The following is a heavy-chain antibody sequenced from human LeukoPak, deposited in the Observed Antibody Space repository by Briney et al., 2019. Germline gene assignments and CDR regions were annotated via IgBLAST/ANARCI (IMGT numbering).Heavy chain of an antibody. CDR2: IKSKTDGGTT. J-gene: IGHJ4*02. V-gene: IGHV3-15*01. CDR1: GFTFSNAW. Sequence: PGGSLRLSCAASGFTFSNAWMSWVRQAPGKGLEWVGRIKSKTDGGTTDYAAPVKGRFTISRDNSKNTLYLQMNSLRAEDTAMYYCARLSGSFLDYWGQGTLVTVSS. D-gene: IGHD1-26*01. CDR3: ARLSGSFLDY.